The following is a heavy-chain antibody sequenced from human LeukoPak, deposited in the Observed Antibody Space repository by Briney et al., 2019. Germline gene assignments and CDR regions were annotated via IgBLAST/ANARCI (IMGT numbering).Heavy chain of an antibody. CDR1: GFTLSTYW. V-gene: IGHV3-7*02. J-gene: IGHJ4*02. CDR2: IKQDGSEK. Sequence: PGGSLRLSCAASGFTLSTYWMTWVRQAPGKGLEWVANIKQDGSEKYYADSVKGRFTISRDNAKNSLYLQMNSLRAEDTAVYYCARLKGERSLFEYWGQGTLVTVSS. CDR3: ARLKGERSLFEY. D-gene: IGHD2-21*01.